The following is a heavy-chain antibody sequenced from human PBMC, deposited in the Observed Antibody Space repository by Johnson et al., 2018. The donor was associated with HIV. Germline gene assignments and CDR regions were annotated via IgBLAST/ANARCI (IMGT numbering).Heavy chain of an antibody. CDR1: GFTFSSYG. J-gene: IGHJ3*02. V-gene: IGHV3-30*18. CDR3: AKALGGELSI. D-gene: IGHD3-16*02. Sequence: QVQLVESGGGLVQPGGSLRLSCAASGFTFSSYGMHWVRQAPGKGLEWVAVISYDGANKYYADSVKGRFTISRDNSKNTLYLKMHSLRAEDTAVYYCAKALGGELSIWGQGTMVTVSS. CDR2: ISYDGANK.